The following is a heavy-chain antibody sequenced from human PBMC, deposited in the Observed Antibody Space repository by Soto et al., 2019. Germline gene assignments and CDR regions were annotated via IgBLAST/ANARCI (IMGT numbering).Heavy chain of an antibody. J-gene: IGHJ4*02. CDR2: IYHRGGT. D-gene: IGHD4-17*01. Sequence: SETLSLTCGVSGDSISSGGFSWSWIRQPPGKGLEWIGYIYHRGGTYYNPYIKSRVTISIDRPKNQFSLELKSVTAADTAVYFCASGGDYYLASWGQGTLVTVSA. CDR3: ASGGDYYLAS. CDR1: GDSISSGGFS. V-gene: IGHV4-30-2*01.